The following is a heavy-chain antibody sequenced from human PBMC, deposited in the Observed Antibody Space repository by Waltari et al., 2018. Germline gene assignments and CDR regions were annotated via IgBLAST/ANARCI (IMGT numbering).Heavy chain of an antibody. V-gene: IGHV4-34*01. CDR2: INHSGST. J-gene: IGHJ6*02. CDR3: ARLHTAMVPWGRYYYYYGMDV. D-gene: IGHD5-18*01. CDR1: GGSFSGYY. Sequence: QVQLQQWGAGLLKPSETLSLTCAVYGGSFSGYYCSWIRQPPGKGLEWIGEINHSGSTNYNPSLKSRVTISVDTSKNQFSLKLSSVTAADTAVYYCARLHTAMVPWGRYYYYYGMDVWGQGTTVTVSS.